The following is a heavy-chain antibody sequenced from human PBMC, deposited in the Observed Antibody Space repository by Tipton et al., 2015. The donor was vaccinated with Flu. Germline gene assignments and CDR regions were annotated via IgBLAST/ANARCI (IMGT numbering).Heavy chain of an antibody. CDR2: TYYRSQWTN. J-gene: IGHJ3*02. Sequence: GLVKPSQTFSLTCAISGDTVSSTSAACKWIRQSPSRGLEWLGKTYYRSQWTNDYAVSIRHRITINPDTSKNQFSLQFISVTPEDTAVYYCARSRYYGAFDIWGQGTMVTVSS. CDR1: GDTVSSTSAA. D-gene: IGHD2/OR15-2a*01. CDR3: ARSRYYGAFDI. V-gene: IGHV6-1*01.